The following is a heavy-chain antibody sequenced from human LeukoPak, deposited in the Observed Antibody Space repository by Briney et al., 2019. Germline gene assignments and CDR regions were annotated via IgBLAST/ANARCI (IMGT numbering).Heavy chain of an antibody. D-gene: IGHD2-15*01. CDR1: GFTFSSYG. CDR2: IWYDGSNK. V-gene: IGHV3-33*01. J-gene: IGHJ3*02. CDR3: ARVKYCSAGSCYAAFDI. Sequence: GGSLRLSCAASGFTFSSYGMHWVRQAPGKGLEWVAVIWYDGSNKYYADSVKGRFTISRDNSKNTLYLQMNSLRAKDTAVYYCARVKYCSAGSCYAAFDIWGQGTMVTVSS.